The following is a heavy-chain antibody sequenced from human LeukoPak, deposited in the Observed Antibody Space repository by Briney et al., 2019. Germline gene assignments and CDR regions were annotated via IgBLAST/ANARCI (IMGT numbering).Heavy chain of an antibody. V-gene: IGHV3-21*01. J-gene: IGHJ4*02. CDR1: GFTFSSYS. Sequence: PGGSLRLSCSASGFTFSSYSMNWVRQAPGKGLEWVSSISSSSSYIYYEASVKGRFTISRDNAKNSLYLQMNSLRAEDTAVYYCARGGSYSCLDYWGQGTLVTVSS. D-gene: IGHD3-10*01. CDR3: ARGGSYSCLDY. CDR2: ISSSSSYI.